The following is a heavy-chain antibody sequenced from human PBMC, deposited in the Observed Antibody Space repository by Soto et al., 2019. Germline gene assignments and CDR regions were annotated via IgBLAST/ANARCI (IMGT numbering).Heavy chain of an antibody. J-gene: IGHJ6*02. D-gene: IGHD3-9*01. CDR1: GYSLTNYW. Sequence: GESLKISCKESGYSLTNYWISWVRQMPGKGLGWMGRIDPSDSYTKYSPSFQGHVTISADKSINTAYLQWSSLKASDTAMYYCARQMANYDILTGYDYYYYGMDVWGQGTTVTVSS. CDR2: IDPSDSYT. V-gene: IGHV5-10-1*01. CDR3: ARQMANYDILTGYDYYYYGMDV.